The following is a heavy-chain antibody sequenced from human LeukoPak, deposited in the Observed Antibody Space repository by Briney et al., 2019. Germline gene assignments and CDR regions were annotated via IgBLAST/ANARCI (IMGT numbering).Heavy chain of an antibody. D-gene: IGHD1-26*01. CDR2: FSYSGST. CDR3: ARMYSGTSYYFDF. J-gene: IGHJ4*02. Sequence: SETLSLTCSVPGVPISDYHWIWIRQPPAKGLEWMGYFSYSGSTRYNPSLKSRVTMSVDTSKNQFSLRLISVAAADTAVYYCARMYSGTSYYFDFWGQGTLVTVSS. V-gene: IGHV4-59*01. CDR1: GVPISDYH.